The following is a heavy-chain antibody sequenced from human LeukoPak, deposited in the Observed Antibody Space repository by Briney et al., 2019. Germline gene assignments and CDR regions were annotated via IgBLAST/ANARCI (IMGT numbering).Heavy chain of an antibody. J-gene: IGHJ4*02. V-gene: IGHV3-21*01. CDR2: ISGGSDYI. D-gene: IGHD1-26*01. Sequence: GGSLRLSCAASGFTFSSYSMTWVRQAPGKGLEWVSYISGGSDYIYYTDSVKGRFTISRDNAKKSLYLQLNSLRVEDTAVYYCARWGLGPSFDSWGQGTLVTVSS. CDR1: GFTFSSYS. CDR3: ARWGLGPSFDS.